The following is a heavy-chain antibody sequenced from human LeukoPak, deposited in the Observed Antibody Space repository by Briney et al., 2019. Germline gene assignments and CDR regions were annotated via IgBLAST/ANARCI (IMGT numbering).Heavy chain of an antibody. CDR2: ISSGGSTI. CDR3: ARAHNWKYGTFDY. D-gene: IGHD1-7*01. J-gene: IGHJ4*02. CDR1: GFTSSDYF. Sequence: GSLRLSCVASGFTSSDYFMSWIRPAPRKGLGWVSYISSGGSTIYYAESVKGRSTITGDNAKNSLYLQMNSRRGEDMAVYYCARAHNWKYGTFDYWGQGTLVTVSS. V-gene: IGHV3-11*04.